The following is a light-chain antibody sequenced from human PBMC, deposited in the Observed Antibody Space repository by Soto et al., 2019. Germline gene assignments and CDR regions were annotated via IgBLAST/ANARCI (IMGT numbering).Light chain of an antibody. Sequence: EIVLTQSPATLSLSPGERATLSCRASQSIGTYLAWYQQTPGQAPRLLIYDASNRATGIPARFSGSGSGTDFTLTISSLEPEDFAVYYCQLRNNWPPEVTLGPGTKVDIK. J-gene: IGKJ3*01. V-gene: IGKV3-11*01. CDR3: QLRNNWPPEVT. CDR2: DAS. CDR1: QSIGTY.